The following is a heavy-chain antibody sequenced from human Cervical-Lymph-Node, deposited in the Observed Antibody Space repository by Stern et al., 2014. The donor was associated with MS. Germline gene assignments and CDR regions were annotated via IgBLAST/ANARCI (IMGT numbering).Heavy chain of an antibody. CDR1: GYAFTDYD. V-gene: IGHV1-8*01. CDR3: ARGSGKWFRGTFDF. Sequence: QVQLVQSGAEVKKPGASVKVSCKASGYAFTDYDLNWVRQAPGQGLEWMGWMNPNSGHTGYAQKFQGRVTMTANTSENTAYMELSSLRSGDTAVYYCARGSGKWFRGTFDFWGQGTLVTVSS. CDR2: MNPNSGHT. D-gene: IGHD1-26*01. J-gene: IGHJ3*01.